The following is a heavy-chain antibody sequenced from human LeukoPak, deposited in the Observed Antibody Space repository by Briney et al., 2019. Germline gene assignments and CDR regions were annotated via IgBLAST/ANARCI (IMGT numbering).Heavy chain of an antibody. CDR1: GGTFISYA. V-gene: IGHV1-69*13. CDR3: ARAYYYDSSGYSPFDY. D-gene: IGHD3-22*01. J-gene: IGHJ4*02. CDR2: IIPIFGTA. Sequence: SVKVSCKASGGTFISYAISWVRQAPGQGLEWMGGIIPIFGTANYAQKFQGGVTITADESTSTAYMELSSLRSEDTAVYYCARAYYYDSSGYSPFDYWGQGTLVTVSS.